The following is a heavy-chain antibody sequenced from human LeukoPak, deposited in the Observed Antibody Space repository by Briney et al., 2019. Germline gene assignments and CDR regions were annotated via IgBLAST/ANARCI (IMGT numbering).Heavy chain of an antibody. J-gene: IGHJ5*02. Sequence: SETLSLTCTVSGGSISSSSYYWGWIRQPPGKGLEWIGSIYYSGSTYYNPSLKSRVTISVDTSKNQFSLELSSVTAADTAVYYCARLHNYDFWSGYSNWFDPWGQGTLVTVSS. CDR1: GGSISSSSYY. CDR3: ARLHNYDFWSGYSNWFDP. D-gene: IGHD3-3*01. CDR2: IYYSGST. V-gene: IGHV4-39*01.